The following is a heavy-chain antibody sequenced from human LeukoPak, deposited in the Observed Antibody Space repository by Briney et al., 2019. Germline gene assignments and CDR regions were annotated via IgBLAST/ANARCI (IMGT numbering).Heavy chain of an antibody. J-gene: IGHJ5*02. CDR1: GFTFSSYS. CDR3: ARGDSPGWFGEFRFDP. V-gene: IGHV4-34*01. D-gene: IGHD3-10*01. CDR2: INHSGST. Sequence: GSLRLSCAASGFTFSSYSMNWIRQPPGKGLEWIGEINHSGSTNYNPSLKSRVTISVDTSKNQFSLKLSSVTAADTAVYYCARGDSPGWFGEFRFDPWGQGTLVTVSS.